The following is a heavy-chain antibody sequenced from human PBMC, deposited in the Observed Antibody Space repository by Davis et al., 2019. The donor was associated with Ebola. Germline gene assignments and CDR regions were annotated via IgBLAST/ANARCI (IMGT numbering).Heavy chain of an antibody. CDR2: ISYDGSTK. J-gene: IGHJ4*02. CDR3: ARRADY. CDR1: GFTFNTYA. Sequence: GGSLRLSCAASGFTFNTYAFHWVRQAPGKGLEWVAVISYDGSTKYYAESVEGRFTISRDNAKNSLYLQMNSLRAEDTAVYYCARRADYWGQGTLVTVSS. V-gene: IGHV3-30-3*01.